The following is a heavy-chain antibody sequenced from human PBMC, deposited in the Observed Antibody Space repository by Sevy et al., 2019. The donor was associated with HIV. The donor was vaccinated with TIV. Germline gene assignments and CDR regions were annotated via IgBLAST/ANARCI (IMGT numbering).Heavy chain of an antibody. V-gene: IGHV3-30-3*01. CDR1: GFTFSSYA. Sequence: GGSLRLSCAASGFTFSSYAMHWVRQAPGKGLEWVAVISYDGSNKYYANCVKGRFTISRDNSKNTLDMQMNSLRAEDTAVYYCARDAGAVGAARLSYYYYCYGMDVWGQGTTVTVSS. J-gene: IGHJ6*02. D-gene: IGHD1-26*01. CDR3: ARDAGAVGAARLSYYYYCYGMDV. CDR2: ISYDGSNK.